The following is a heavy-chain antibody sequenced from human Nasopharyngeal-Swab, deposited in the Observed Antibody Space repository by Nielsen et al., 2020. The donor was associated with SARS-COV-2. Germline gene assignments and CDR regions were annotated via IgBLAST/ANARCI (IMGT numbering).Heavy chain of an antibody. V-gene: IGHV3-11*03. CDR3: AGGDGFPEGDY. Sequence: GESLKISCAASGFTFSDYYMSWIRQAPGKGLEWVSSISSSSSYTNYADSVKGRFTISRDNAKNSLYLQMNSLRAEDTAVYYCAGGDGFPEGDYWGQGTLVTVSS. D-gene: IGHD5-24*01. CDR2: ISSSSSYT. J-gene: IGHJ4*02. CDR1: GFTFSDYY.